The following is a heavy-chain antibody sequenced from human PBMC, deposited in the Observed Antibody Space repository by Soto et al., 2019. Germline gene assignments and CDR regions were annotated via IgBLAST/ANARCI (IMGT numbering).Heavy chain of an antibody. V-gene: IGHV4-39*01. D-gene: IGHD5-12*01. CDR2: FIYSGDI. CDR3: VRHAQWIISAY. CDR1: GASISSYNY. Sequence: QLQLQLSGPGLVKPSETLSLTCNVSGASISSYNYWGWFRQPPGKGLEWIGSFIYSGDIMYNPSLQSRLALLVDKSKNQFSLKLSSVTAADTAVYYCVRHAQWIISAYWGQGSLVTVSS. J-gene: IGHJ4*02.